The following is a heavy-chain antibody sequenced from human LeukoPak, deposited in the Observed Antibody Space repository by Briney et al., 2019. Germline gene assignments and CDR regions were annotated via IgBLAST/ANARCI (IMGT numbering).Heavy chain of an antibody. J-gene: IGHJ4*02. CDR3: ARRVAVAANYFDS. CDR1: DGSRSSTSFY. V-gene: IGHV4-39*01. D-gene: IGHD6-19*01. CDR2: LYYGGST. Sequence: SETLSLTCIVSDGSRSSTSFYWGWIRQPPGKGLEWIASLYYGGSTYYTPSLQSRVTISLDTSKNQFSLKLSSVTAADTAVYYCARRVAVAANYFDSWVQGTLVTVSS.